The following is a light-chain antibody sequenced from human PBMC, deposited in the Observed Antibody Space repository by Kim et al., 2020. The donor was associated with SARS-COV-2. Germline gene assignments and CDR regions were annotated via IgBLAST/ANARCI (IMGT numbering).Light chain of an antibody. V-gene: IGLV3-21*04. CDR3: QVWDSSGDHPNWV. J-gene: IGLJ3*02. CDR2: YDS. CDR1: NIGSKS. Sequence: GKTARITCGGNNIGSKSVHWYQQKPGQAPVLVIYYDSDRPSGIPERFSGSNSGNTATLTISRVEAGDEADYYRQVWDSSGDHPNWVFGGGTKLTVL.